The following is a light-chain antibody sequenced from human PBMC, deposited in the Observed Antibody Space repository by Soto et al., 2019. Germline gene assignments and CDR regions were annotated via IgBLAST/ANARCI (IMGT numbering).Light chain of an antibody. J-gene: IGKJ1*01. CDR3: QQSYRSPKT. V-gene: IGKV1-39*01. CDR1: QSIRRY. CDR2: VAS. Sequence: DIQMTQSPSSLSASVGGSVTVTCRASQSIRRYLNWYQQKQEKAPKLXIYVASRLPSGVPSVFSGSGAGTDYTLTIISLQHEDVATDYCQQSYRSPKTFGRGTKVDIK.